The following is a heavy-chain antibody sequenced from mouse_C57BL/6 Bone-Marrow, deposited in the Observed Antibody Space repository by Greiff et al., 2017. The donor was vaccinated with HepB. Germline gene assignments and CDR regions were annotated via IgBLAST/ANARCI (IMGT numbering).Heavy chain of an antibody. J-gene: IGHJ3*01. Sequence: EVHLVESGGGLVKPGGSLKLSCAASGFTFSSYAMSWVRQTPEKRLEWVATISDGGSYTYYPDNVKGRFTISRDNAKNNLYLQMSHLKSEDTAMYYCAREINYGAWFAYWGQGTLVTVSA. D-gene: IGHD1-1*01. V-gene: IGHV5-4*01. CDR1: GFTFSSYA. CDR3: AREINYGAWFAY. CDR2: ISDGGSYT.